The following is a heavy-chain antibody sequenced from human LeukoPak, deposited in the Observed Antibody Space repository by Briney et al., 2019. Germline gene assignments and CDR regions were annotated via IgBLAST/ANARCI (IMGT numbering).Heavy chain of an antibody. J-gene: IGHJ4*02. D-gene: IGHD1-1*01. CDR3: ARGPRYSPDY. V-gene: IGHV1-18*01. Sequence: ASVKVSCKSSGYTFTDFNINLVRQAPGQGLEWMGWISAYNGNTNYAQKFQGRVTMHTDTSTRTAYMELRSLRSDDTGVFYCARGPRYSPDYWGQGSLVTVSS. CDR2: ISAYNGNT. CDR1: GYTFTDFN.